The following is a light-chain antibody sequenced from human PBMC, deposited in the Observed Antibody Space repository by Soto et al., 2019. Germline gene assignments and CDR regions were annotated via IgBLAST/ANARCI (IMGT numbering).Light chain of an antibody. V-gene: IGKV3-20*01. J-gene: IGKJ1*01. Sequence: EIVLTQSPGTLSLSPGDRATLSCRASQSLSVSYIAWYQQKPGQAPRLLIYSTSTRATGIPDRFSGRGSGTHFTLAISRLEPEDFAVYYCHQLGGSPQTFGQGTTVEV. CDR2: STS. CDR1: QSLSVSY. CDR3: HQLGGSPQT.